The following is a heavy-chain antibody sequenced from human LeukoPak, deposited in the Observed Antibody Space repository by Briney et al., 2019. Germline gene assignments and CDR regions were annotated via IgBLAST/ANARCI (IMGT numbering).Heavy chain of an antibody. V-gene: IGHV3-23*01. CDR2: ISGSGGST. D-gene: IGHD5-18*01. CDR1: GFTFSSYA. J-gene: IGHJ4*02. CDR3: AKSLEIIQLWSYFDY. Sequence: PGGSLRLSCAASGFTFSSYAMSWVRQAPGKGLEWVSAISGSGGSTYYADSVKGRFTISRDNSKNTLYLQMNSLRAEDTAVYYCAKSLEIIQLWSYFDYWGQGTLVTVSS.